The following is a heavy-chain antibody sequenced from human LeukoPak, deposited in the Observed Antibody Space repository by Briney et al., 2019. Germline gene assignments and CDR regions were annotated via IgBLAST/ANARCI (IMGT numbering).Heavy chain of an antibody. CDR3: AKESRDYDFWSGYYNYYYYMDV. V-gene: IGHV3-23*01. CDR2: ISGSGGRT. J-gene: IGHJ6*03. Sequence: PGGSLRLSCAASGFTFSSYAMSWARQAPGKGLEWVSAISGSGGRTYYADSVKGRFTISRDNSKNTLYLQMNSLRAEDTAVYYCAKESRDYDFWSGYYNYYYYMDVWGKGTTVTVSS. D-gene: IGHD3-3*01. CDR1: GFTFSSYA.